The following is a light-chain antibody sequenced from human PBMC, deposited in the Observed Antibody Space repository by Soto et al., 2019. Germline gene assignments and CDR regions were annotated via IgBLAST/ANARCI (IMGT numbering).Light chain of an antibody. J-gene: IGKJ4*01. CDR2: DAS. CDR1: QSINRH. CDR3: QQRSNWPPVT. V-gene: IGKV3-11*01. Sequence: EIVLTQSPATLSLSPGERATLSCRASQSINRHLAWYRQKPGQAPRLLIHDASNRATGIPARFSGSGSGTDFTLTIRSLEPEDFGVYYCQQRSNWPPVTFGGGAKVEI.